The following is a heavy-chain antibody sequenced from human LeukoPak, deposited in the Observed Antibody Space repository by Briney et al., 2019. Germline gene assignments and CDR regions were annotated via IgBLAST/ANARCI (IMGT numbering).Heavy chain of an antibody. J-gene: IGHJ3*02. V-gene: IGHV4-59*08. D-gene: IGHD3-10*01. CDR2: IYYSGST. CDR3: ARRMVRGVIFDI. Sequence: SETLSLTCTVSGGSISSYYWSWIRQPPGKGLEWIGYIYYSGSTNYNPSLKSRVTISVDTSKNQFSLKLSSVTAADTAVYYCARRMVRGVIFDIWGQGTMVTVSS. CDR1: GGSISSYY.